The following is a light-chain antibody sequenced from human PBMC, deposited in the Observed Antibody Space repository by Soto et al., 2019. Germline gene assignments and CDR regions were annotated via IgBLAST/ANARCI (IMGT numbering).Light chain of an antibody. Sequence: EILLTQSPATLSVSPGGRATLSCRASQSISSNLAWYQQKPGQAPRLLIYGASTRATGIPARFGGSGSGTEFTLTISSLQSEDCAIYYCQQYHTWPITFGGGTKVDIK. CDR1: QSISSN. J-gene: IGKJ4*01. CDR2: GAS. V-gene: IGKV3-15*01. CDR3: QQYHTWPIT.